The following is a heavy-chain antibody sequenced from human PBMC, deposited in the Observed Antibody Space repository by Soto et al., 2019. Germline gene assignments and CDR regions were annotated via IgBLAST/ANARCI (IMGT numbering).Heavy chain of an antibody. D-gene: IGHD4-17*01. CDR2: INPNSGGT. V-gene: IGHV1-2*02. J-gene: IGHJ5*02. CDR3: AREAATVTTNWFDP. CDR1: GYTFTGYY. Sequence: ASVKVSCKASGYTFTGYYMHWVRQAPGQGLEWMGWINPNSGGTNYAQKFQGRVTMTRDTSISTAYMELSRLRSDDTAVYYCAREAATVTTNWFDPWGRGTLVTVSS.